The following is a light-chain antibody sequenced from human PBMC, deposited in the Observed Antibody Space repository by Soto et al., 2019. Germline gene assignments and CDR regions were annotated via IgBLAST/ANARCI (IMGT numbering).Light chain of an antibody. V-gene: IGKV1-39*01. CDR1: QSISNY. J-gene: IGKJ4*01. CDR3: QQSYNTPPLT. CDR2: GAS. Sequence: DVQMTQSPSSLSASVGDIVTITCRASQSISNYLNWYQQKPGKAPKLLIYGASSLQSGVPSRFSGSGSGTDFTLTISSLQPEDFATYYCQQSYNTPPLTFGGGTKVEI.